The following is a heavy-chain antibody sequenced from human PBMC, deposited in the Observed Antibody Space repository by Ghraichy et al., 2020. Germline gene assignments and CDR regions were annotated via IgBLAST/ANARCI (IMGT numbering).Heavy chain of an antibody. Sequence: LSLTCAASGFTFSSYSMNWVRQAPGKGLERVSYISSSSSTIYYADSVKGRFTISRDNAKNSLYLQMNSLRDEDTAVYYCARDFEAAAGTGWFDPWGQGTLVTVSS. CDR1: GFTFSSYS. J-gene: IGHJ5*02. CDR2: ISSSSSTI. CDR3: ARDFEAAAGTGWFDP. V-gene: IGHV3-48*02. D-gene: IGHD6-13*01.